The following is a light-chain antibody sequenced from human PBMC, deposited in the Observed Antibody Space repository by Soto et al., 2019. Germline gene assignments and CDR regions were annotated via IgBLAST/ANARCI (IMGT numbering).Light chain of an antibody. Sequence: QSVLTQPPSASGSPGQSVTISCTGTSSDVGGYNYVSWYQQHPGKAPKLMIYEVSKRPSGVPDRFSGSKSGNTASLTVSGLQAEDEADYYCSSYVCSNNLVFGGGTKLTVL. CDR1: SSDVGGYNY. CDR3: SSYVCSNNLV. J-gene: IGLJ2*01. CDR2: EVS. V-gene: IGLV2-8*01.